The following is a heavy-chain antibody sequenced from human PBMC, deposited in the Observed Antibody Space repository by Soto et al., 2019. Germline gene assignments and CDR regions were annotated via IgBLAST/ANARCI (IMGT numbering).Heavy chain of an antibody. CDR1: GYTFTTYW. J-gene: IGHJ4*02. D-gene: IGHD3-16*01. Sequence: PGESLKISCKGSGYTFTTYWITWVRQMPGKGLEWMGRIDPSNSYTNYNPSFQGHVTLSADMSISTAYLQWSGLKASDTAIYYCARHKGLGPIPFDYWGQGTLVTVSS. CDR2: IDPSNSYT. CDR3: ARHKGLGPIPFDY. V-gene: IGHV5-10-1*01.